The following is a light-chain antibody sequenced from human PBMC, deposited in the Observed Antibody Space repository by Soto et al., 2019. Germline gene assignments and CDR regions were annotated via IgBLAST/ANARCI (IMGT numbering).Light chain of an antibody. CDR1: LRIRND. CDR3: LQHDSSPWT. J-gene: IGKJ1*01. Sequence: DIQMPQSPSSLSASVGDRFSITCRASLRIRNDLGWYQHKPRKAPKRLIYAASSLQSGVPSRFSGSGSGTEFTLTISSLQTEDFATYFCLQHDSSPWTFGQGTKVDIK. CDR2: AAS. V-gene: IGKV1-17*01.